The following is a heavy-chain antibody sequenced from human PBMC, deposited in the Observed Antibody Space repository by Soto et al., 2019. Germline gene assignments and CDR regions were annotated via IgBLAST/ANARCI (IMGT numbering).Heavy chain of an antibody. CDR1: GFTFSSYA. J-gene: IGHJ4*02. CDR2: ISYDGSNK. Sequence: GGSLRLSCAASGFTFSSYAMHWVRQAPGKGLEWVAVISYDGSNKYYADSVKGRFTISRDNSKNTLYLQMNSLRAEDTAVYYCARDEVENPYCFDYWGQGTLVTVSS. V-gene: IGHV3-30*04. CDR3: ARDEVENPYCFDY.